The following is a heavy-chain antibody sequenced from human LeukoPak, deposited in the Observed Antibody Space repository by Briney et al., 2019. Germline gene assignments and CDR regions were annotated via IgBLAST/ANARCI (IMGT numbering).Heavy chain of an antibody. V-gene: IGHV3-53*01. Sequence: GGSLRLSCAASGFTVSSNYMSWVRQAPGKGLEWVSVIYSGGSTYYADSVKGRFTISRDNSKNTLYLQMNSLRAEDTAVYYCAQGGGDYGDLNWFDPWGQGTLVTVSS. CDR3: AQGGGDYGDLNWFDP. CDR1: GFTVSSNY. CDR2: IYSGGST. D-gene: IGHD4-17*01. J-gene: IGHJ5*02.